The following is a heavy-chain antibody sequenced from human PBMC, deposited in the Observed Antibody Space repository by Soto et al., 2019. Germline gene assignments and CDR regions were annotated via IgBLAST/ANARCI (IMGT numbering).Heavy chain of an antibody. V-gene: IGHV4-4*02. J-gene: IGHJ4*02. CDR3: AMRDTVMGGQNFDY. CDR1: GGSINSSNW. CDR2: IYHSGST. D-gene: IGHD5-18*01. Sequence: QVQLQESGPGLVKPSGTLSLTCAVSGGSINSSNWWSWVRQPPGKGLEWIGEIYHSGSTNYNPSLKSRVTISVDKSKNQFPLKLSSVTAADTAVYYCAMRDTVMGGQNFDYWGQGTLVTVSS.